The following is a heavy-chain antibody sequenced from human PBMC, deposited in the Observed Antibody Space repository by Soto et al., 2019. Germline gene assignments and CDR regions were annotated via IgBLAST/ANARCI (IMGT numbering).Heavy chain of an antibody. CDR2: ISSSSSYI. J-gene: IGHJ6*02. CDR1: GFTFSSYS. V-gene: IGHV3-21*01. CDR3: ARDHFRPYGMDV. Sequence: PGGSLRLSCAASGFTFSSYSMNWVRQAPGKGLEWVSSISSSSSYIYYADSVKGRFTISRDNAKNSLYLQMNSLRAEDTAVYYCARDHFRPYGMDVWGQGTTVTVSS.